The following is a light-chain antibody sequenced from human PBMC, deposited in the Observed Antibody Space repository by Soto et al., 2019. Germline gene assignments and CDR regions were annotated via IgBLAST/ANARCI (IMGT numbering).Light chain of an antibody. CDR1: QDIASS. CDR3: QQFHTYPIS. CDR2: DAS. J-gene: IGKJ5*01. Sequence: AIQLTQTPPSLSASVGDSITFTCRASQDIASSLAWYHQQPGRPPKLLIYDASILQTGVPSRFRGSGSGTDFTLTISGLQPEDFATYSCQQFHTYPISFGQGTRLEIK. V-gene: IGKV1-13*02.